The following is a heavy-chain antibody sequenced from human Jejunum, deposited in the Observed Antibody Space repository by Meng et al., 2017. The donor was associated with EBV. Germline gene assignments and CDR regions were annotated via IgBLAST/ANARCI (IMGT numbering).Heavy chain of an antibody. CDR3: ARSSGGVVADYFDY. V-gene: IGHV1-69*06. Sequence: QVQLVQSGAEGKKPGSSVKVSCKASGGTFSNYAFSWVRQAPGQGLEWMGGVIPIFATANYAQRFQGRVTITADKSTSTAYMELRSLRSEDTAVYYCARSSGGVVADYFDYWGQGTLVTSPQ. J-gene: IGHJ4*02. D-gene: IGHD3-16*02. CDR2: VIPIFATA. CDR1: GGTFSNYA.